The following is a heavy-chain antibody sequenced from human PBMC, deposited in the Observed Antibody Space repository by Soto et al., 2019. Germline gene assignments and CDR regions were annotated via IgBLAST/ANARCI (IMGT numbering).Heavy chain of an antibody. J-gene: IGHJ5*02. CDR2: IYYSGST. D-gene: IGHD6-6*01. Sequence: SETLSLTCTVSGGSISSSSYYWGWIRQPPGKGLEWIGSIYYSGSTYYNPSLKSRVTISVDTSKNQFSLKLSSVTAADTAVYYCARHEESIAARPGWFDPWGQGTLVTVSS. CDR1: GGSISSSSYY. V-gene: IGHV4-39*01. CDR3: ARHEESIAARPGWFDP.